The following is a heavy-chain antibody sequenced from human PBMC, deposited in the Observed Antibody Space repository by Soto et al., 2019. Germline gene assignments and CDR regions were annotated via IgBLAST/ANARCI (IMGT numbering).Heavy chain of an antibody. D-gene: IGHD6-6*01. CDR3: ARAIAARRGDWFDP. Sequence: TLSLTCDVSGYSISSGYYWGWIRQPPGKGLEWIGSIYHSGSTYYNPSLKSRVTISVDTSKNQFSLKLSSVTAADTAVYYCARAIAARRGDWFDPWGQGTLVTVSS. J-gene: IGHJ5*02. CDR1: GYSISSGYY. V-gene: IGHV4-38-2*01. CDR2: IYHSGST.